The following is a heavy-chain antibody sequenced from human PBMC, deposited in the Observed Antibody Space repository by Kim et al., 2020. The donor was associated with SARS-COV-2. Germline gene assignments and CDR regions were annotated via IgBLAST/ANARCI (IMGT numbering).Heavy chain of an antibody. Sequence: ASVKVSCKASGYTFTNCAIHWVRQAPGQRLEWMGWINPGNGNTKYSQKFQGRVTITRDTSASTAYMELSSLRSEDTAVYYCASRPGIAVAGLDFWGQGTLVTVSS. J-gene: IGHJ4*02. CDR2: INPGNGNT. CDR1: GYTFTNCA. V-gene: IGHV1-3*01. D-gene: IGHD6-19*01. CDR3: ASRPGIAVAGLDF.